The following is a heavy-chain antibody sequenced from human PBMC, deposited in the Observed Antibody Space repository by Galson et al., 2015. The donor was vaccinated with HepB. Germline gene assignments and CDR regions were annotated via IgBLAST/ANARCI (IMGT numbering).Heavy chain of an antibody. CDR1: GFNFRAYS. J-gene: IGHJ6*03. D-gene: IGHD2-2*01. V-gene: IGHV3-48*02. CDR2: ITSSGSTI. CDR3: ASGEVPAQNENYFHYYMDV. Sequence: SLRLSCAVSGFNFRAYSMNWVRQAPGKGLEWVSYITSSGSTIYYADSVEGRFTISRDNAKNSVYLQMNSLRDADTAVYHCASGEVPAQNENYFHYYMDVWSQGTTVTISS.